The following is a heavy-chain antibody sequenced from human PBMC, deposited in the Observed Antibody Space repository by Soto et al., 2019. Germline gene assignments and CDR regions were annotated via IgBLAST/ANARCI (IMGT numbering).Heavy chain of an antibody. Sequence: GGSLRLSCAASGFTVSSNYMSWVRQAPGKGLEWVSVIYSGGSTYYADSVKGRFTISRDNSKNTLYLQMNSLRAEDTAVYYCASLGSSGLYYFDYWGQGTLVTVSS. CDR3: ASLGSSGLYYFDY. D-gene: IGHD3-22*01. V-gene: IGHV3-66*01. CDR1: GFTVSSNY. J-gene: IGHJ4*02. CDR2: IYSGGST.